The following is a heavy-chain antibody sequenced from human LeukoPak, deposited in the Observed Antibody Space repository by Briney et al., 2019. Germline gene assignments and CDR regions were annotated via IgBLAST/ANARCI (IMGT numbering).Heavy chain of an antibody. J-gene: IGHJ4*02. V-gene: IGHV3-9*01. CDR2: ISWNSGSI. Sequence: GGSLRLSCAASGFTFDDYAMHWVRQAPGKGLEWVSGISWNSGSIGYADSVKGRFTISRDNAKNSLYLQMNSPRAEDTALYYCAKDKEPYSGWYYFDYWGQGTLVTVSS. CDR3: AKDKEPYSGWYYFDY. CDR1: GFTFDDYA. D-gene: IGHD5-12*01.